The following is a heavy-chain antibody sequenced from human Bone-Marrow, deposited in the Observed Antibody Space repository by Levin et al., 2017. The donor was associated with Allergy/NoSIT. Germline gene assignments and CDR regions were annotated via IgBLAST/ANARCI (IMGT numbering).Heavy chain of an antibody. Sequence: GGSLRLSCAASGFTFDDYAMHWVRQAPGKGLEWVSGISWNSGSIGYADSVKGRFTISRDNAKNSLYLQMNSLRAEDTALYYCAKDSGCTNGVCRYWYFDLWGRGTLVTVSS. J-gene: IGHJ2*01. CDR1: GFTFDDYA. D-gene: IGHD2-8*01. V-gene: IGHV3-9*01. CDR2: ISWNSGSI. CDR3: AKDSGCTNGVCRYWYFDL.